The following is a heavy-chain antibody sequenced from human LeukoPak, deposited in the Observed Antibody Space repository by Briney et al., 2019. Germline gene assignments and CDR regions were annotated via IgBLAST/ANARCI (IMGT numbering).Heavy chain of an antibody. J-gene: IGHJ6*03. CDR3: ARGYCSGGSCYSYYYYNYMDV. V-gene: IGHV4-39*07. D-gene: IGHD2-15*01. CDR1: GGSISSSSYY. Sequence: TSETLSLTCTVSGGSISSSSYYWGWIRQPPGKGLEWIGSIYYSGSTYYNPSLKSRVTISVDTSKNQFSLKLSSVTAADTAVYYCARGYCSGGSCYSYYYYNYMDVWGKGTTVTVSS. CDR2: IYYSGST.